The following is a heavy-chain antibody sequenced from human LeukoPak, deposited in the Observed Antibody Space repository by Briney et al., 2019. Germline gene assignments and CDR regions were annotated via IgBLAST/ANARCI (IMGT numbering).Heavy chain of an antibody. J-gene: IGHJ4*02. Sequence: GGSLRLSCAASGFTFSSYWMSWVRQASGKGLEWVGRIRSKANSYATAYAASVKGRFTISRDDSKNTAYLQMSSLKTEDTAVYYCTRHYLLGGGIAYFDYWGQGTLVTVSS. D-gene: IGHD2-15*01. CDR3: TRHYLLGGGIAYFDY. V-gene: IGHV3-73*01. CDR1: GFTFSSYW. CDR2: IRSKANSYAT.